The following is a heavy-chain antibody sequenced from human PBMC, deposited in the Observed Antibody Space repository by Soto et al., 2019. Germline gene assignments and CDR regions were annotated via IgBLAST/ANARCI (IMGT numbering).Heavy chain of an antibody. J-gene: IGHJ4*02. CDR2: IYYSGST. CDR1: GGSISSGGYY. V-gene: IGHV4-61*08. CDR3: ARRYGTTFDY. D-gene: IGHD1-7*01. Sequence: HSETLSLTCTVSGGSISSGGYYWSWIRQPPGKGLEWIGYIYYSGSTNYNPSLKSRVTISVDTSKNQFSLKLSSVTAADTAVYYCARRYGTTFDYWGQGTLVTVSS.